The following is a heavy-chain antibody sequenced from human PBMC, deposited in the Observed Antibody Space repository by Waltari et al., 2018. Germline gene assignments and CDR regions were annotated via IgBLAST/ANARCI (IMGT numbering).Heavy chain of an antibody. CDR2: IYSTGTT. D-gene: IGHD3-3*01. Sequence: QLQLQESGPGLVKPSETLSLTCSVSGGSISSTSHYWAWIRQPPGKGLEWIGSIYSTGTTYYNLALKSRVTLSVDTSKNQFSLKLSSVTAADTAMYFWARVARGGYYTGWFDTWGQGALVTVSS. CDR3: ARVARGGYYTGWFDT. V-gene: IGHV4-39*07. J-gene: IGHJ5*02. CDR1: GGSISSTSHY.